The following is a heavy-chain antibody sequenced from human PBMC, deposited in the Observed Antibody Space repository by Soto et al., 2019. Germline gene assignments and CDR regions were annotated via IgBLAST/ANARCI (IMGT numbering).Heavy chain of an antibody. CDR2: IDPSDSYT. CDR3: ARLRGSSSYYYYGMDV. V-gene: IGHV5-10-1*01. D-gene: IGHD6-13*01. J-gene: IGHJ6*02. Sequence: PGESLKISCKGSGYSFTSYWISWVRQMPGKGLEWMGRIDPSDSYTNYSPSFQGHVTISADKSISTAYLQWSSLEASDTAMYYCARLRGSSSYYYYGMDVWGQGTTVTVSS. CDR1: GYSFTSYW.